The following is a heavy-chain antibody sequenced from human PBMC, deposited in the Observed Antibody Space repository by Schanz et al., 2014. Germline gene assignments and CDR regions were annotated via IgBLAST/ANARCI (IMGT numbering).Heavy chain of an antibody. V-gene: IGHV1-2*04. Sequence: QVQLLQSGAEVKKPGASMKVSCKASGYTFTTYYMLWVRQAPGQGLEWMGIINPSGGTNFAQKFQGWVTMTRDTSISTAYMELSRLKSDDTAVYYCARAFGGYDPAGALDYWGQGTLGTVSS. CDR2: INPSGGT. J-gene: IGHJ4*02. CDR1: GYTFTTYY. CDR3: ARAFGGYDPAGALDY. D-gene: IGHD5-12*01.